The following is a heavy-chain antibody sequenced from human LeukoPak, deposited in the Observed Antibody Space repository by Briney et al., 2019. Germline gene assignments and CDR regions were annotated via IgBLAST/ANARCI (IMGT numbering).Heavy chain of an antibody. V-gene: IGHV1-69*05. Sequence: SVKVSCKASGGTFSSYAISWVRQAPGQGLEWMGGIIPIFGTANYAQKFQGRVTITTDESTSTAYTELSSLRSEDTAVYYCASRFPAAGAFDIWGQGTMVTVSS. CDR2: IIPIFGTA. D-gene: IGHD3-3*01. CDR1: GGTFSSYA. CDR3: ASRFPAAGAFDI. J-gene: IGHJ3*02.